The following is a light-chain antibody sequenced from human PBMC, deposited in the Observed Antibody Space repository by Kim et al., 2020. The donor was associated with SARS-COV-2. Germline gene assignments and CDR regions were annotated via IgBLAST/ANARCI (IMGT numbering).Light chain of an antibody. CDR3: MQALHGKA. J-gene: IGKJ3*01. CDR2: LAS. CDR1: QSLLHSNGHNS. Sequence: VMSQSPLFLSVTPGEPASISCRSSQSLLHSNGHNSLDWYVQKPGQSPQLLIYLASNRASGVPDRFSGSGSGTDFTLKISRVEAEDVGVYYCMQALHGKAFCPGTKGDIK. V-gene: IGKV2-28*01.